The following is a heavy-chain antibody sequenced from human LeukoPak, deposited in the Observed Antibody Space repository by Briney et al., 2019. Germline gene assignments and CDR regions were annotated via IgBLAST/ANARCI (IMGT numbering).Heavy chain of an antibody. D-gene: IGHD6-13*01. CDR1: GGTFSSYA. CDR2: IIPIFGTA. CDR3: ARRGSIAAAGMDWFDP. V-gene: IGHV1-69*13. J-gene: IGHJ5*02. Sequence: SVKVSCKASGGTFSSYAISWVRQAPGQGLEWMGGIIPIFGTANYAQKFQGRVTITADESTSTAYMELSSLRSEDAAVYYCARRGSIAAAGMDWFDPWGQGTLVTVSS.